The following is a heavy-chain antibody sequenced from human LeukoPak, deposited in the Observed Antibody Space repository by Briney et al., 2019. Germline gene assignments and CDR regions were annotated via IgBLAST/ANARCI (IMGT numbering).Heavy chain of an antibody. CDR2: IYYSGST. V-gene: IGHV4-59*01. Sequence: SETLSLTCTVSGGSISSYYWSWIRQPPGKGLEWIGSIYYSGSTNYNPSLKSRVTISVDTPKNQSSLKLSSVTAADTGVYYCARDDSEIAGTNAFDIWGQGTMVTVSS. CDR1: GGSISSYY. J-gene: IGHJ3*02. D-gene: IGHD6-13*01. CDR3: ARDDSEIAGTNAFDI.